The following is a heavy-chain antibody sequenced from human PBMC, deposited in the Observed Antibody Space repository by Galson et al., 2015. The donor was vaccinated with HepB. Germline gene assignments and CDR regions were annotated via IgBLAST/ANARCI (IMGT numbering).Heavy chain of an antibody. J-gene: IGHJ4*02. CDR2: IFWDDDQ. Sequence: PALVKPTQTLTLTCTFSGFSLNSRGVGVGWICQPPGKALEWLALIFWDDDQRYTPLLKSRLSVTKDTSKNQVVLKLTSVDPVDTATYYCAHMDLGLTSFAYWGQGTLVTVSS. CDR3: AHMDLGLTSFAY. CDR1: GFSLNSRGVG. V-gene: IGHV2-5*02. D-gene: IGHD3/OR15-3a*01.